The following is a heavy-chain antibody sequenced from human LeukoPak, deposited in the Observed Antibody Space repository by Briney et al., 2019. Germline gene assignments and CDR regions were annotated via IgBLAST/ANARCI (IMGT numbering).Heavy chain of an antibody. V-gene: IGHV3-33*01. Sequence: PGRSLRLSCAASGFTFSSYGMHLVRQAPGKGLEWVAVIWYDGSNKYYADSVKGRFTISRDNSKNTLYLQMNSLRAEDTAVYYCARSRLALDYWGQGTLVTVSS. CDR3: ARSRLALDY. D-gene: IGHD6-19*01. CDR1: GFTFSSYG. J-gene: IGHJ4*02. CDR2: IWYDGSNK.